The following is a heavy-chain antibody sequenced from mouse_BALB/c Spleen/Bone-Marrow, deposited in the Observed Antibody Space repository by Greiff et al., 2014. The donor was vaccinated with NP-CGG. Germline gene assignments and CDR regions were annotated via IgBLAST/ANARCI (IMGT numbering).Heavy chain of an antibody. D-gene: IGHD1-1*01. Sequence: VQLKESGAELVKPGASVKLSCTASGFNIKDTYMHWVKQRPEQGLEWIGRIDPANGNTKYDPKFQGKATITADTSSNTAYLQLSSLTSEDTAVYYCATYYCGSSWGFAYWGQGTLVTVSA. V-gene: IGHV14-3*02. CDR2: IDPANGNT. J-gene: IGHJ3*01. CDR3: ATYYCGSSWGFAY. CDR1: GFNIKDTY.